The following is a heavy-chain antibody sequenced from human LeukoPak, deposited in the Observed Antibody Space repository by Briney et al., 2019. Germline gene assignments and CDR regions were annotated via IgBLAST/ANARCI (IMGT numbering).Heavy chain of an antibody. V-gene: IGHV3-7*01. CDR3: ARLRYTYGKNFDY. Sequence: PGGTLRLSCAASGFTFKAYWMSWVRQAPGTGLEWVANIQQDGREKNYVDSVKGGFTISRDNARNSLYLEMNSLRAADTAVYYCARLRYTYGKNFDYWGQGTLVTVSS. D-gene: IGHD5-18*01. CDR2: IQQDGREK. CDR1: GFTFKAYW. J-gene: IGHJ4*02.